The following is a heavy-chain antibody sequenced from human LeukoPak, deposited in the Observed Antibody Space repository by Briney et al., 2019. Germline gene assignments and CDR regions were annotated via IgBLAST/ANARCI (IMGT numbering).Heavy chain of an antibody. CDR1: GYSISSGYY. CDR3: AREGSENSGYED. V-gene: IGHV4-38-2*02. J-gene: IGHJ4*02. CDR2: IYHSGST. Sequence: PSETLSLTCTVSGYSISSGYYWGWIRQPPGKGLEWIGSIYHSGSTYYNPSLKSRVTISVDRSKNQFSLKLSSVTAADTAVYYCAREGSENSGYEDWGQGTLVTVSS. D-gene: IGHD5-12*01.